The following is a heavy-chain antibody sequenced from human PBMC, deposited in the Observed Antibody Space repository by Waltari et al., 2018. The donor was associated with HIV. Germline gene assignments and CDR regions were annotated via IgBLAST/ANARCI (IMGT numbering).Heavy chain of an antibody. Sequence: EVQLVESGGGLVQPGRSLRLSCTASGFKFDDYAMHWVRQPPGWGMEWVSSISWHSTRITYADFVKGRFTISRDNAKKSRYLQMDSLRPEDTAFYYCSRGPMYNWFDPWGQGTLVTVSS. CDR3: SRGPMYNWFDP. D-gene: IGHD3-10*02. V-gene: IGHV3-9*01. J-gene: IGHJ5*02. CDR2: ISWHSTRI. CDR1: GFKFDDYA.